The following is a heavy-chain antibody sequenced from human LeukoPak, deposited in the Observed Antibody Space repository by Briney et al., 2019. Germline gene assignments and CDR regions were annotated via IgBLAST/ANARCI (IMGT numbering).Heavy chain of an antibody. J-gene: IGHJ4*02. D-gene: IGHD6-19*01. Sequence: TSETLSLTCTVSGGSISSYYWTWIRQPPGKGLEWIGYIYYTGATSYNSSLKSRVTISVDTSKNQFSLKLTSVTAADTAVYYCAKYGGSGWVIDYWGQGTLVTVSS. CDR2: IYYTGAT. CDR1: GGSISSYY. V-gene: IGHV4-59*08. CDR3: AKYGGSGWVIDY.